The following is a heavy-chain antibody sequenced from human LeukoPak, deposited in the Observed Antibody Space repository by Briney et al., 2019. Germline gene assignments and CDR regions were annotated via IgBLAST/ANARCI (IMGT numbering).Heavy chain of an antibody. V-gene: IGHV3-15*01. CDR2: IKHKRDGGTT. CDR1: GFTFSNAW. CDR3: TTVTMVRDYDY. D-gene: IGHD3-10*01. J-gene: IGHJ4*02. Sequence: PGGSLRLSCAASGFTFSNAWMSWVRQAPGKGLEWVGRIKHKRDGGTTDYAAPVKGRFTISRDDSKNMLYLEMNSLKIEDTAVYYCTTVTMVRDYDYWGQGTLVTVSS.